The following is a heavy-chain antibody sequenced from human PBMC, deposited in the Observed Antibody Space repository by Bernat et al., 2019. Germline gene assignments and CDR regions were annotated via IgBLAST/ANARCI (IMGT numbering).Heavy chain of an antibody. CDR2: ISGSGGST. CDR3: ATFNVAATFLGAFDI. J-gene: IGHJ3*02. D-gene: IGHD2-15*01. CDR1: GFTFSSYA. Sequence: EVQLLESGGGLVQPGGSLRLSCAASGFTFSSYAMSWVRQAPGKGLAWVSAISGSGGSTYYADSVKGRFTISRDNSKNTLYLQMNSLRAEDTAVYYCATFNVAATFLGAFDIWGQGTMVTVSS. V-gene: IGHV3-23*01.